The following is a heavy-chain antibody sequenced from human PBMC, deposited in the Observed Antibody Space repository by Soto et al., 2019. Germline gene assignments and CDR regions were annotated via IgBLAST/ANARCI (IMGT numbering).Heavy chain of an antibody. Sequence: QVQLVESGGGVVQPGRSLRLSCAASGFTFSSYGMHWVRQAPGKGLEWVAVISYDGSNKYYADSVKGRFTISRDNSKNTLYLQMNSLRAEETAVYYCAKERSSSSFRYYYMDVWGKGTTVTVSS. V-gene: IGHV3-30*18. J-gene: IGHJ6*03. D-gene: IGHD6-6*01. CDR1: GFTFSSYG. CDR2: ISYDGSNK. CDR3: AKERSSSSFRYYYMDV.